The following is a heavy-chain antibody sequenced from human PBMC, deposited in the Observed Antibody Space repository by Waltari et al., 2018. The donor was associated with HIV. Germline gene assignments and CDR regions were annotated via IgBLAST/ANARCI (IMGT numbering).Heavy chain of an antibody. Sequence: QLQLQESGPGLVKPSETLSLTCPVSGGSISSSSYYWGWIRQPPGPGPAWIGSIYYSGSTYYNPSLKSRVTISVDTSKNQFSLKLSSVTAADTAVYYCARDAYGSGSYYMGRGLYNWFDPWGQGTLVTVSS. J-gene: IGHJ5*02. CDR3: ARDAYGSGSYYMGRGLYNWFDP. D-gene: IGHD3-10*01. CDR1: GGSISSSSYY. V-gene: IGHV4-39*07. CDR2: IYYSGST.